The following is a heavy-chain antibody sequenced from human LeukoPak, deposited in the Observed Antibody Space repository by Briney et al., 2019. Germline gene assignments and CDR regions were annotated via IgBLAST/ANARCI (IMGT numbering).Heavy chain of an antibody. V-gene: IGHV1-2*02. Sequence: ASVKVSCKASGYTITDYYIHWVRQAPGQGLEWMGWINPNSGGTNYAQKFQGRVTMTSDTSISTAYMELSRLRSDDTAVYYCARDLNSLAAAGTFDYWGQGTLVTVSS. J-gene: IGHJ4*02. D-gene: IGHD6-13*01. CDR1: GYTITDYY. CDR3: ARDLNSLAAAGTFDY. CDR2: INPNSGGT.